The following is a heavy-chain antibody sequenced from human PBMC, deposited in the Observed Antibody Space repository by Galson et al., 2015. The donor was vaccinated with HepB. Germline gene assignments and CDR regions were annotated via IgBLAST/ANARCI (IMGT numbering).Heavy chain of an antibody. Sequence: SLRLSCAASGFTFSSYWMSWVRQAPGKGLEWVANIKQDGSEKYYVDSVKGRFTISRDNAKNSLYLQMNSLRAEDTAVYYCARSGYSYGLVCVPHFDYWGQGTLVTVSS. CDR3: ARSGYSYGLVCVPHFDY. CDR1: GFTFSSYW. D-gene: IGHD5-18*01. J-gene: IGHJ4*02. V-gene: IGHV3-7*03. CDR2: IKQDGSEK.